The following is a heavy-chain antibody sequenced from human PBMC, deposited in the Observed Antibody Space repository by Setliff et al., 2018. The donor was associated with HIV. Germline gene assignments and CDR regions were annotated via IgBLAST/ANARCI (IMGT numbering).Heavy chain of an antibody. Sequence: SETLSLTCTVSGGSISSGGSYWSWIRQHPGKGLEWIGYINYSGSTYYNPSLKSRVTFSVDTSKNQFSLKLSSVTAADTAVYYCARQGRPGDFDSWGQGTLVTVSS. CDR3: ARQGRPGDFDS. CDR1: GGSISSGGSY. CDR2: INYSGST. V-gene: IGHV4-31*03. J-gene: IGHJ4*02. D-gene: IGHD7-27*01.